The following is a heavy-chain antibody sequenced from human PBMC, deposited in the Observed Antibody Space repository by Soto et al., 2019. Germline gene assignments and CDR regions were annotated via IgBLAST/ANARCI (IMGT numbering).Heavy chain of an antibody. D-gene: IGHD6-19*01. CDR1: GFTFSSYA. J-gene: IGHJ6*02. CDR3: TRDCSCWYGRDYYGMDV. CDR2: ISYDGSNK. Sequence: GGSLRLSCAASGFTFSSYAMHWVRQAPGKGLEWVAVISYDGSNKYYADSVKGRFTISRDNSKNRLYLQMNSLRAEDTAVYYCTRDCSCWYGRDYYGMDVWGQGTTVTVSS. V-gene: IGHV3-30-3*01.